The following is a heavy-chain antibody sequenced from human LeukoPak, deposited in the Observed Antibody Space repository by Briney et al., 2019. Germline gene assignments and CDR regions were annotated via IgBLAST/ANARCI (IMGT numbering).Heavy chain of an antibody. D-gene: IGHD2-2*01. CDR2: IRPDGHDK. CDR1: GFMFRDYW. Sequence: GGSLRLSCAVSGFMFRDYWMAWVRQAPGKGLEWVANIRPDGHDKYYVESVRGRFTTSRDNALNSLSLQMDSLRVEDSAVYHCGRWGITAALDRWGQGTLVSVSS. J-gene: IGHJ5*02. CDR3: GRWGITAALDR. V-gene: IGHV3-7*01.